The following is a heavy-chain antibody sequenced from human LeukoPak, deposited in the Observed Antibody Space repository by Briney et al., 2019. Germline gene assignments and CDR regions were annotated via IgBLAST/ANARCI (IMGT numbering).Heavy chain of an antibody. CDR3: ARLPRIAARTTESSD. Sequence: SETLSLTCTVSGCSISSHYLSWIRQPPGKGLEWIGYIYYSGSTNYNPSLKSRVTISVDTSKNQFSLKLSSVTAADTAVYYCARLPRIAARTTESSDWGQGTLVTVSS. CDR2: IYYSGST. V-gene: IGHV4-59*11. CDR1: GCSISSHY. D-gene: IGHD6-6*01. J-gene: IGHJ4*02.